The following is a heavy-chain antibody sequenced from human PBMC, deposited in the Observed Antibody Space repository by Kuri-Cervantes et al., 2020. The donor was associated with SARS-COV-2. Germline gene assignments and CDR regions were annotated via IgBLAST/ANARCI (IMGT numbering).Heavy chain of an antibody. CDR1: GFTFSSYW. CDR2: IDQDGSEQ. V-gene: IGHV3-7*01. Sequence: GGSLRLSCAASGFTFSSYWMSWVRQAPGKGLEWVANIDQDGSEQYYVDSVKGRFSISRDNAKKSLYLQMNSLRAEDTAVYYCAKDPSKTPYYMDVWGKGTTVTVSS. CDR3: AKDPSKTPYYMDV. J-gene: IGHJ6*03.